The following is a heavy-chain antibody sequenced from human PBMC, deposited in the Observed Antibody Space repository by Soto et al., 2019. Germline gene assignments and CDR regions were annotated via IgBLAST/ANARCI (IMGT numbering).Heavy chain of an antibody. CDR3: ARGTSGYSAYNP. CDR1: GFTFSSYA. Sequence: EVQLLESGGGLVQPGGSLTLSCAASGFTFSSYAMSWVRQAPGKGLEWVSTISGSSGGFKFYADSVKGRFTISRDNSKNTLFLQMSSLRADDAALYYCARGTSGYSAYNPWGQGTRVTVSS. D-gene: IGHD5-12*01. CDR2: ISGSSGGFK. J-gene: IGHJ5*02. V-gene: IGHV3-23*01.